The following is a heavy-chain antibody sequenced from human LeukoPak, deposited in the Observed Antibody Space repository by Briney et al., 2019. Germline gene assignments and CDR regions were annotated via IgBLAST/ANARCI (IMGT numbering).Heavy chain of an antibody. J-gene: IGHJ6*03. CDR1: GFTFSSYT. CDR3: ARFAAGGSYYYYMAV. V-gene: IGHV3-48*01. CDR2: IGTSSTTI. D-gene: IGHD6-25*01. Sequence: PGGSLRLSCAASGFTFSSYTMNWVRQPPGKGLEWVSNIGTSSTTIYYADSVKGRFTISRDNAKNSLYLQMNSLRADDTAVYYCARFAAGGSYYYYMAVWGKGTTVTVSS.